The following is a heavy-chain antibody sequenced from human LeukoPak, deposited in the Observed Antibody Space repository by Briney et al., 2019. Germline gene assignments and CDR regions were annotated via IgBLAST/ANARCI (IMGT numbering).Heavy chain of an antibody. CDR2: INHSGST. J-gene: IGHJ4*02. V-gene: IGHV4-34*01. CDR3: ARGSSYYYDSSGYYDYFDY. D-gene: IGHD3-22*01. Sequence: SETLSLTCAVYGGSFSGYYWSWIRQPPGKGLERIGEINHSGSTNYNPSLKSRVTISVDTSKNQFSLKLSSVTAADTAVYYCARGSSYYYDSSGYYDYFDYWGQGTLVTVSS. CDR1: GGSFSGYY.